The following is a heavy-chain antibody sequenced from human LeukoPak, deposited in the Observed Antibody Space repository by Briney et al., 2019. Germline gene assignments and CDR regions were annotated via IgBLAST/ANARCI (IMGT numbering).Heavy chain of an antibody. CDR1: GYTFTGYY. V-gene: IGHV1-2*02. D-gene: IGHD1-26*01. J-gene: IGHJ4*02. Sequence: ASVTVSCKASGYTFTGYYMNWVRQAPGQGLEWMGWINPYSGGTNYAQKFQGRVTMTRDTSVSTAYMELSSLRSDDTAVYYCAASWEQGYWGQGTLITVSS. CDR3: AASWEQGY. CDR2: INPYSGGT.